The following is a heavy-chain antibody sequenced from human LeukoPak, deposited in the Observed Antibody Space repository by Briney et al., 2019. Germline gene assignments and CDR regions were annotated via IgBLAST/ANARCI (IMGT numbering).Heavy chain of an antibody. CDR2: IYYSGST. CDR3: AYRLRSSWYVQ. V-gene: IGHV4-59*01. CDR1: GGSISSYY. J-gene: IGHJ4*02. Sequence: SETLSLTCTVSGGSISSYYWSWIRQSPGKGLEWIGYIYYSGSTNYNPSLKSRVTISVDTSKNQFSLKLSSVTAADTAVYYCAYRLRSSWYVQWGQGTLVTVSS. D-gene: IGHD6-13*01.